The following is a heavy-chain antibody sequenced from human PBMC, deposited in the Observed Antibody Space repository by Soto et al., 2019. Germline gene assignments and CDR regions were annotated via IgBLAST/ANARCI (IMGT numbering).Heavy chain of an antibody. CDR2: ICYSGST. CDR3: VREVVSGGDGMDV. J-gene: IGHJ6*02. V-gene: IGHV4-31*03. CDR1: GASANSANYH. D-gene: IGHD1-26*01. Sequence: QVQLQESGPGRVKPSQTLSLTCTVSGASANSANYHWTGIRQHPGKGLGWIGHICYSGSTYYNPALESRVAMSVDTSKNQFSLKMSSVTAADTAVYYCVREVVSGGDGMDVWGQGTTVTVSS.